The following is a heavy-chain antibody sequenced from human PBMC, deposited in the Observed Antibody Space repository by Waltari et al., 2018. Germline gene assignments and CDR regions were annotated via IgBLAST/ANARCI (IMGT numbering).Heavy chain of an antibody. J-gene: IGHJ4*02. CDR1: GDSITNFY. V-gene: IGHV4-59*01. D-gene: IGHD6-19*01. CDR2: VHKIGNI. CDR3: ASTVRWLNFDQ. Sequence: QVQLQESGPVLVKPSETLSLTYTVSGDSITNFYWSWIRQSPGKGLEWIANVHKIGNINYNPSLQSRVTMSRDTSRSQLSLRLTSVTAADTAVYYCASTVRWLNFDQWGQGTLVTVSS.